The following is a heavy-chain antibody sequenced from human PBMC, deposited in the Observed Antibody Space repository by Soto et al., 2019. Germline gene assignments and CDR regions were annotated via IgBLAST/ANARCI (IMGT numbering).Heavy chain of an antibody. CDR1: GYSFTSYW. CDR2: IYPSDSDT. V-gene: IGHV5-51*01. D-gene: IGHD5-18*01. CDR3: ARATVDTAMVRSYYYYYGLDV. J-gene: IGHJ6*02. Sequence: PGESLKISCKGSGYSFTSYWIGWVRQMPGKGLEWMGIIYPSDSDTRYSPSFQGHVTISADKSISTAYLQWSSLKASDTGMYYCARATVDTAMVRSYYYYYGLDVWGQGTTVTVSS.